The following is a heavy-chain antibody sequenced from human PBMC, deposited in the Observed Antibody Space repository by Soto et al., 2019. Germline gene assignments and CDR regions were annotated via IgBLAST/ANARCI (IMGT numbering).Heavy chain of an antibody. CDR1: GDSASSNSAA. CDR2: TYYRSKWYN. D-gene: IGHD6-19*01. V-gene: IGHV6-1*01. Sequence: PSQSLSLTCAISGDSASSNSAAWNWIRQSPSRGLEWLGRTYYRSKWYNDYAVSVKSRITINPDTSKNQFSLQLNSVTPEDTAVYYCARGSAPIAVAGTYYFDYWGQGXLVTV. J-gene: IGHJ4*02. CDR3: ARGSAPIAVAGTYYFDY.